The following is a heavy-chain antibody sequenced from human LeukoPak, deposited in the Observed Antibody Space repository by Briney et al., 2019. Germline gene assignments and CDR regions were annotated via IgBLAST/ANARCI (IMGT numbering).Heavy chain of an antibody. V-gene: IGHV3-48*04. CDR2: ISSTSNTM. J-gene: IGHJ4*02. Sequence: GGSLRFSWEASGFTFSSYSMNWFRQAQGRGLGGVSYISSTSNTMYYADSVKGRFTISRDNAKTSLYLQMNSLTPEDTAVYYCARISVIRGLSSFDSWGQGTLVTVSS. CDR1: GFTFSSYS. D-gene: IGHD3-10*01. CDR3: ARISVIRGLSSFDS.